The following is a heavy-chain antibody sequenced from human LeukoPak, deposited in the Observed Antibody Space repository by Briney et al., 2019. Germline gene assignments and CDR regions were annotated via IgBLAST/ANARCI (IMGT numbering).Heavy chain of an antibody. CDR3: AKLGMMDTANSY. Sequence: GGSLRLSCAASGFTFSSYAMSWVRQAPAKGLEWVAVISYDGSNKYYADSVKGRFTISRDNSKNTLYLQMNSLRAEDTAVYYCAKLGMMDTANSYWGQGTLVTVSS. CDR2: ISYDGSNK. J-gene: IGHJ4*02. V-gene: IGHV3-30*18. D-gene: IGHD5-18*01. CDR1: GFTFSSYA.